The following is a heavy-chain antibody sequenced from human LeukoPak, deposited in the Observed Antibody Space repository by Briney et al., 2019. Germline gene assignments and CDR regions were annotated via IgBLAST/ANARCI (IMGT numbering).Heavy chain of an antibody. CDR1: GFTFSSYG. CDR3: ARVKRKYQLLKPLHETPSHYFDY. D-gene: IGHD2-2*01. Sequence: GSLRLSCAASGFTFSSYGMHWVRQAPGKGLEWIGSIYYSGSTYYNPSLKSRVTISLDTSKNQFSLKLSSVTAADTAMYYCARVKRKYQLLKPLHETPSHYFDYWGQGTLVTVSS. J-gene: IGHJ4*02. V-gene: IGHV4-39*07. CDR2: IYYSGST.